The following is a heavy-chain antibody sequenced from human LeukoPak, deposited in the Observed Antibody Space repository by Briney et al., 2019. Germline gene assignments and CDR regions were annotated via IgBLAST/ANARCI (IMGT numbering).Heavy chain of an antibody. Sequence: GGSLRLSCAASGFTVSSKYMSWVRQAPGKGLEWVASIKQDGSEKNYVDSVKGRFTISRDNAKNSLYLQMNSLRAEDTAVYYCAKVMKGSERLTMVRGVIIKTAGLYYMDVWGKGTTVTVSS. CDR3: AKVMKGSERLTMVRGVIIKTAGLYYMDV. CDR2: IKQDGSEK. D-gene: IGHD3-10*01. V-gene: IGHV3-7*03. CDR1: GFTVSSKY. J-gene: IGHJ6*03.